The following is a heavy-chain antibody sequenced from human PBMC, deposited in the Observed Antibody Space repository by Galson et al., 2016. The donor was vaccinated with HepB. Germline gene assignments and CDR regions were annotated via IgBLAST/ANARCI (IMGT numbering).Heavy chain of an antibody. D-gene: IGHD5-24*01. Sequence: SLRLSCAASGFTFGDYAMSWVRQAPGEGLEWVGFIRGKVYGGTREYAASVKGRFIISRDDSKNIAYLPMDSLKTEDTAVYYCTAARWLQLKDYGLNVWGQGTSVTVSS. CDR3: TAARWLQLKDYGLNV. CDR1: GFTFGDYA. CDR2: IRGKVYGGTR. J-gene: IGHJ6*02. V-gene: IGHV3-49*04.